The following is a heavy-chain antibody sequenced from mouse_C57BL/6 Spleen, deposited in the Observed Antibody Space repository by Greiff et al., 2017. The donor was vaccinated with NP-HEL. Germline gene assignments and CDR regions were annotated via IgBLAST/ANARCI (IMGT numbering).Heavy chain of an antibody. Sequence: VQLQQPGAELVKPGASVKLSCKASGYTFTSYWMQWVKQRPGQGLEWIGEIDPSDRYTNYNQKFKGKATLTVDTSSSTAYMQPSSLTSEDSGVYNCVRWHPHFYAMDCRGQGTSDTVSS. CDR1: GYTFTSYW. D-gene: IGHD3-1*01. CDR2: IDPSDRYT. CDR3: VRWHPHFYAMDC. J-gene: IGHJ4*01. V-gene: IGHV1-50*01.